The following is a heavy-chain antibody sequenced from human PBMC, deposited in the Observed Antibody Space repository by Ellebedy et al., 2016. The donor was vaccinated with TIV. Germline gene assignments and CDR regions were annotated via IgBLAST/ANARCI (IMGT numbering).Heavy chain of an antibody. D-gene: IGHD6-6*01. CDR3: ARQSRQQLVAYFDY. CDR2: INHSGST. CDR1: GGSFSGYN. V-gene: IGHV4-34*01. Sequence: LRLSXAVYGGSFSGYNWSWIRQSPGKGLEWIGEINHSGSTNYSPSLKSRITISFDTSRNRFSLKLSSVTAADTAVYYCARQSRQQLVAYFDYWGQGTLVTVSS. J-gene: IGHJ4*02.